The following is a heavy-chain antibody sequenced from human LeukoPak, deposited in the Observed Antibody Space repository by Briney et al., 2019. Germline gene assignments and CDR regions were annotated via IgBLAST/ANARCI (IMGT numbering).Heavy chain of an antibody. CDR3: ARTIGTFDY. D-gene: IGHD1-1*01. V-gene: IGHV4-59*08. J-gene: IGHJ4*02. CDR2: IYYSGST. CDR1: DGSISSYY. Sequence: SETLSLTCTLSDGSISSYYWTWIRQPPGKGLEWIGYIYYSGSTYYNPSLKSRVTISVDTSKNQFSLKLSSATAADTAVYYCARTIGTFDYWGQGTLVTVSS.